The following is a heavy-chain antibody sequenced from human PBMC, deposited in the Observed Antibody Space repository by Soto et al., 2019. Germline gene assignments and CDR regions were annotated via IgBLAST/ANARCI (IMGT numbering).Heavy chain of an antibody. J-gene: IGHJ6*02. CDR3: ARDLGPHYDFWSGYFSGSYYYYGMDV. CDR1: GFTFSSYA. V-gene: IGHV3-30-3*01. D-gene: IGHD3-3*01. CDR2: ISYDGSNK. Sequence: GGSLRLSCAASGFTFSSYAMHWVRQAPGKGLEWVAVISYDGSNKYYADSVKGRFTISRDNSKNTLYLQMNSLRAEDTAVYYCARDLGPHYDFWSGYFSGSYYYYGMDVWGQGTTVTVSS.